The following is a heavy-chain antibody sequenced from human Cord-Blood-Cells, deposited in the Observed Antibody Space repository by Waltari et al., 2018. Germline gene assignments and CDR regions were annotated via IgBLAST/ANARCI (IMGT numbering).Heavy chain of an antibody. V-gene: IGHV1-2*02. CDR3: ARGVPTGTTAVVISGGMDV. D-gene: IGHD1-1*01. CDR2: INPNSGGT. CDR1: GYTFTGYY. J-gene: IGHJ6*02. Sequence: QVQLVQSGAEVKKPGASVKVSCKASGYTFTGYYMHWVRQAPGHGVEWMGWINPNSGGTNDAQKCQGGVTMTRDTSISTAYMELSRLRSDDTAVYYCARGVPTGTTAVVISGGMDVWGQGTTVTVSS.